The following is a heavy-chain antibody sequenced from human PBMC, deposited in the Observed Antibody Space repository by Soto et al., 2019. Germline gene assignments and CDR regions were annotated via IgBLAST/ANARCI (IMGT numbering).Heavy chain of an antibody. J-gene: IGHJ5*02. D-gene: IGHD2-21*02. CDR1: GGSVISGNYY. CDR3: ARVVTARAPWFDP. V-gene: IGHV4-61*01. Sequence: SETLSLTCTVSGGSVISGNYYWSWIRQPPGKGLEWIGYIYSSGNTNYNPSLKSRVTISVDTSKNQFSLRLSSVTAADTAVYYCARVVTARAPWFDPWGQGTLVTVSS. CDR2: IYSSGNT.